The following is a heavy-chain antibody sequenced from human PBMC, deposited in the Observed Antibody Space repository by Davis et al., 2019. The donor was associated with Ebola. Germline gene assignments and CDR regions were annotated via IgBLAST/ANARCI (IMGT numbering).Heavy chain of an antibody. V-gene: IGHV3-73*01. CDR1: GFTFSGSA. CDR2: IRSKANSYAT. CDR3: TRHSTAGDYYDSRGRYAFDI. D-gene: IGHD3-22*01. J-gene: IGHJ3*02. Sequence: GESLKISCAASGFTFSGSAMHWVRQASGKGLEWVGRIRSKANSYATAYAASVKGRFTISRDDSKNTAYLQMNSLKTEDTAVYYCTRHSTAGDYYDSRGRYAFDIWGQGTMVTVSS.